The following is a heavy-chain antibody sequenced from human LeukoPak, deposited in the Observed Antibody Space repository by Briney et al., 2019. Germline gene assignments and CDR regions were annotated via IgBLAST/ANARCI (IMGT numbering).Heavy chain of an antibody. CDR2: IYGGGKT. CDR1: ESIVSSNY. D-gene: IGHD1-26*01. V-gene: IGHV3-66*01. Sequence: GGSLRLSCAASESIVSSNYMSWVRQAPGKGLEWVSVIYGGGKTYYADSVKGRFTISRDNSKNTLYLQMNNLRAEDTAMYYCARDHEGVVGTTGGIDYWGQGTLVTVSS. J-gene: IGHJ4*02. CDR3: ARDHEGVVGTTGGIDY.